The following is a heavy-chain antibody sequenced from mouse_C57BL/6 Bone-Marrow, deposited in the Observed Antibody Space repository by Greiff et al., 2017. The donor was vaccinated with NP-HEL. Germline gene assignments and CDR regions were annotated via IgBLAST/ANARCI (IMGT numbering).Heavy chain of an antibody. D-gene: IGHD3-2*02. CDR2: TFYSGIT. J-gene: IGHJ4*01. V-gene: IGHV3-3*01. CDR1: GFSINSDCY. Sequence: EVHLVESGPSLVRPSQTLSLTCTVTGFSINSDCYWIWIRQFPGNKLEYIGYTFYSGITYYNPSLESRTYITRDTSKNQFSLKLSSVTTEDTATYYCARAHSSGYAMDYWGQGTSVTVSS. CDR3: ARAHSSGYAMDY.